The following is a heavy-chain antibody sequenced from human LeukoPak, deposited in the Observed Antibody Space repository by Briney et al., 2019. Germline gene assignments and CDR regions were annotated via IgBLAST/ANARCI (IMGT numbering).Heavy chain of an antibody. V-gene: IGHV3-48*01. Sequence: GGSLRLSCAASRFTFSNYGVDWVRQAPGKGLEWVSYINSRSSTIYYADSVRGRFTISRDNAKNSLYLQMNSLKAQDTAIYYCAREVGTPQAFDIWGQGTMVTVSS. D-gene: IGHD1-26*01. CDR3: AREVGTPQAFDI. CDR1: RFTFSNYG. J-gene: IGHJ3*02. CDR2: INSRSSTI.